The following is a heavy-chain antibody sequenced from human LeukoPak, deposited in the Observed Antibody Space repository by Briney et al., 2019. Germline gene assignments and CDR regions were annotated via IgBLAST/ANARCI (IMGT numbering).Heavy chain of an antibody. CDR3: ARCTGGGSCYGVRY. J-gene: IGHJ4*02. Sequence: ASVKVSCKASGYTFTNNYLHWVRQAPGQGLEWMGMIYPRDGSTSYAQNFQGRVTVTRDTSTSTAYMELRSLRSDDTAVYYCARCTGGGSCYGVRYWGQGTLVTVSS. CDR1: GYTFTNNY. CDR2: IYPRDGST. V-gene: IGHV1-46*01. D-gene: IGHD2-15*01.